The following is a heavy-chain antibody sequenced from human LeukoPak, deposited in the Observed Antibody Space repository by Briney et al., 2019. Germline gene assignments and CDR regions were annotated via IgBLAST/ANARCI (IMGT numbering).Heavy chain of an antibody. CDR1: GGSVSSGSYY. CDR3: ARFLDYGPEGDYFDY. CDR2: IYYSGST. D-gene: IGHD4/OR15-4a*01. Sequence: KPSETLSLTCTVSGGSVSSGSYYWSWIRQPPGKGLEWIGYIYYSGSTNYNPSLKSRVTISVDTSKNQFSLKLSSVTAADTAVYYCARFLDYGPEGDYFDYWGQGTLVTVSS. V-gene: IGHV4-61*01. J-gene: IGHJ4*02.